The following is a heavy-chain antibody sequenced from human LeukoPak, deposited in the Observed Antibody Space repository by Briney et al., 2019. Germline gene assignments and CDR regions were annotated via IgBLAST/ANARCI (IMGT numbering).Heavy chain of an antibody. CDR1: NGSITTNSYY. CDR3: ARPWGVGAPFDP. D-gene: IGHD1-26*01. V-gene: IGHV4-39*01. J-gene: IGHJ5*02. CDR2: IFHSGST. Sequence: SETLSLTCTASNGSITTNSYYWGRIRQPPGKGLEWIGTIFHSGSTYYNPSLKSRVTITVDTSKNQFSLNLNSVTSADTAVYYCARPWGVGAPFDPWGPGTLVTVSS.